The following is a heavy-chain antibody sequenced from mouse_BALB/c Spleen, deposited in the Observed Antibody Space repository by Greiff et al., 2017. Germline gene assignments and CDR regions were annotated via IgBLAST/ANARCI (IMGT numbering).Heavy chain of an antibody. D-gene: IGHD1-1*01. CDR3: ARSFYYGYFDY. J-gene: IGHJ2*01. CDR2: IYPGDGDT. CDR1: GYTFTSYW. Sequence: VKLMESGAELARPGASVKLSCKASGYTFTSYWMQWVKQRPGQGLEWIGAIYPGDGDTRYTQKFKGKATLTADKSSSTAYLQLSSLASEDSAVYYCARSFYYGYFDYWGQGTTLTVSS. V-gene: IGHV1-87*01.